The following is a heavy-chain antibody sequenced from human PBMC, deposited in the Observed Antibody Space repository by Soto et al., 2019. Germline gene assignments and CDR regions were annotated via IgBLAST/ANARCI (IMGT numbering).Heavy chain of an antibody. J-gene: IGHJ6*02. V-gene: IGHV1-69*06. Sequence: SVKVSCKASGGTFSSYAISWVRQAPGQGLEGMGGIIPIFGTANYAQKFQGRVTITADKSTSTAYMELSSLRSEDTAVYYCARVGPDSGRSDYYYGMDVWGQGTTVTVSS. CDR3: ARVGPDSGRSDYYYGMDV. CDR2: IIPIFGTA. D-gene: IGHD1-26*01. CDR1: GGTFSSYA.